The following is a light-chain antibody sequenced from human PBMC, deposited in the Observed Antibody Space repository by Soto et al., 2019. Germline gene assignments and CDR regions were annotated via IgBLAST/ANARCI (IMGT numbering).Light chain of an antibody. CDR1: SSNIGAGYD. J-gene: IGLJ1*01. Sequence: QSVLTQPPSVSGAPGQRVTISCTGSSSNIGAGYDVHWYQQRPGTAPKLLIFGNINRPSGVPDRFSGSKSGTSASLAITGLQAEDDGDYYCQSYDSPLRARYVLGPGTKRTVL. V-gene: IGLV1-40*01. CDR2: GNI. CDR3: QSYDSPLRARYV.